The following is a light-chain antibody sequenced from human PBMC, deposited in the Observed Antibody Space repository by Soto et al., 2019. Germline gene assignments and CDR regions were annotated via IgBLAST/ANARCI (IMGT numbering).Light chain of an antibody. V-gene: IGKV1-5*03. CDR3: QQYNGYAT. J-gene: IGKJ1*01. CDR1: QNVDNW. Sequence: DIQMTQSPSTLSASVGDRVTITCRASQNVDNWLAWYQQKPGKAPKLLIYKASTLESGVPSRFSGSGSGTEFILTISSLQPDDFATYYCQQYNGYATFGQGTKVEV. CDR2: KAS.